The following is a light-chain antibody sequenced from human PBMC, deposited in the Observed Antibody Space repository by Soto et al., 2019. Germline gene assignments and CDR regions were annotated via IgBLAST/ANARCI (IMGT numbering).Light chain of an antibody. Sequence: DIQMTQSPSTLSGSVGDRVTITCRASQTISSWLAWYQQKPGKAPKLLIYKASTLESGVPSRFSGSGSGTEFTLTISSLQPDDFANYYCQQYNSYWTFGQGTRVEIK. CDR1: QTISSW. CDR2: KAS. CDR3: QQYNSYWT. V-gene: IGKV1-5*03. J-gene: IGKJ1*01.